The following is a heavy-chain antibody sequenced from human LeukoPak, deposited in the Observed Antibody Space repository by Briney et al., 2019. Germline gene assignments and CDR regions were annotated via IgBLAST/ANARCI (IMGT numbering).Heavy chain of an antibody. Sequence: GGSLRLSCATSGFTFYTRAMSWVRQAPGKGLEWVSVISGSGGSTDYADSVKGRFTISRDNSKNTLYLQMNSLRAEDTAVYYCAKGNYYDSTGYYLTYPFDYWGQGTLVTVSS. CDR3: AKGNYYDSTGYYLTYPFDY. D-gene: IGHD3-22*01. CDR2: ISGSGGST. CDR1: GFTFYTRA. J-gene: IGHJ4*02. V-gene: IGHV3-23*01.